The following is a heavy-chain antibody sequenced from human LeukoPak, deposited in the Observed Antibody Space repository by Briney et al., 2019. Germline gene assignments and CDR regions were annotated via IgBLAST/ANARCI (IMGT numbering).Heavy chain of an antibody. CDR1: GGSISSSSYY. V-gene: IGHV4-39*07. J-gene: IGHJ5*02. Sequence: KPSETLSLTCTVSGGSISSSSYYWGWIRQPPGKGLEWIGSIYYSGSTYYNPSLKSRVTISVDTSKNQFSLKLSSVTAADTAVYYCAREGRSSSLRQFDPWGQGTLVTVSS. D-gene: IGHD6-13*01. CDR2: IYYSGST. CDR3: AREGRSSSLRQFDP.